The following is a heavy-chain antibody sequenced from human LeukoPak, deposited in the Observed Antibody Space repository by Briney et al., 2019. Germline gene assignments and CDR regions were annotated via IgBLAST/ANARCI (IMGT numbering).Heavy chain of an antibody. CDR3: ARSPNYDFCSGYYTYYYYYYMDV. J-gene: IGHJ6*03. CDR1: GFTFSDYY. D-gene: IGHD3-3*01. CDR2: ISSSGSTI. V-gene: IGHV3-11*04. Sequence: GGSLRLSCAASGFTFSDYYMSWIRQAPGKGLEWVSYISSSGSTIYYADSVKGRFTISRDNAKNSLYLQMNSLRAEGTAVYYCARSPNYDFCSGYYTYYYYYYMDVWGKGTTVTISS.